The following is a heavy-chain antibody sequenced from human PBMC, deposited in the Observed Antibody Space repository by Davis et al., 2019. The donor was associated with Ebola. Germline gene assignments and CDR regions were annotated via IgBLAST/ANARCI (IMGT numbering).Heavy chain of an antibody. Sequence: GGSLRLSCAASGISFSNYGMFWVRQAPGKVMEWVAVISPDGSNKYYADSVKGRFTISRDNSKNTLYLQMNSLRVEDTAVYFCAKGGVLRILEWLGVWGKGTTVTVSS. J-gene: IGHJ6*04. CDR3: AKGGVLRILEWLGV. CDR2: ISPDGSNK. V-gene: IGHV3-30*18. D-gene: IGHD3-3*01. CDR1: GISFSNYG.